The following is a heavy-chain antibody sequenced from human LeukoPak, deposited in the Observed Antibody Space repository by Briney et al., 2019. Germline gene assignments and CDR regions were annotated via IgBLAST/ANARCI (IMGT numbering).Heavy chain of an antibody. CDR2: INHRANT. Sequence: SETLSLTCAVYGGSCSGYYWSWIRQPPGKGLEWIVEINHRANTNYNPSLKSRDPISVDTSKNQFSLTLSPVTAADTAVHYCARARRAGYPTHGSYYYGMDVWGQGTTVTVSS. CDR1: GGSCSGYY. V-gene: IGHV4-34*01. CDR3: ARARRAGYPTHGSYYYGMDV. J-gene: IGHJ6*02. D-gene: IGHD3-9*01.